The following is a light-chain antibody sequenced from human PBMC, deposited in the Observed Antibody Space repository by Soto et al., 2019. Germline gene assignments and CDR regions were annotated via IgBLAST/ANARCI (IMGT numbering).Light chain of an antibody. J-gene: IGKJ5*01. CDR2: DAS. V-gene: IGKV3-20*01. CDR1: QSVSSSY. CDR3: QQYGSSVPIT. Sequence: EIVLTQSPGTLSLSPGERATLSCRASQSVSSSYLAWYQQKPGQAPRLLIYDASSRATGIPDRFSGSGSGTDFTLTISRLEPEDFALYYCQQYGSSVPITFGQGTRLEIK.